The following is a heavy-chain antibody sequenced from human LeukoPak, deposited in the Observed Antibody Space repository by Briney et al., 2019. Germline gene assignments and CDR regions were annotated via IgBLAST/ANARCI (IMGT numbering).Heavy chain of an antibody. J-gene: IGHJ4*02. CDR2: IGTAGDT. CDR1: GFTFSSYD. V-gene: IGHV3-13*01. Sequence: GGSLRLSCAASGFTFSSYDMHWVRQATGKGLEWASAIGTAGDTYYPGSVKGRITISRENAKNSLYLQMNSLRAGDTAVYYCARARNDGDTFDYWGQGTLVTVSS. D-gene: IGHD1-1*01. CDR3: ARARNDGDTFDY.